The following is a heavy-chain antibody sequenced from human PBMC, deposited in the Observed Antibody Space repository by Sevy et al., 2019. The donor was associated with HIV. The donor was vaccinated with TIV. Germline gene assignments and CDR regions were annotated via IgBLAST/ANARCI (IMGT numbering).Heavy chain of an antibody. J-gene: IGHJ4*02. D-gene: IGHD1-1*01. V-gene: IGHV4-34*01. CDR2: INHSGST. Sequence: SETLSLTCAVYGGSFSGYYWSGIRQPPGKGLEWIGEINHSGSTNYNPSLKSRVTISVDTSKNQFSLKLSSVTAADTAVYYCARGGRQRVDYWGQGTLVTVSS. CDR1: GGSFSGYY. CDR3: ARGGRQRVDY.